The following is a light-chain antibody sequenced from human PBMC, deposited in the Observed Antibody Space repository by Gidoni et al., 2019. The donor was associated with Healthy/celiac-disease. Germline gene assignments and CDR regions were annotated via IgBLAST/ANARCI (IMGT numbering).Light chain of an antibody. V-gene: IGKV1-9*01. J-gene: IGKJ2*01. CDR2: AAP. Sequence: DIQLTQSPSFLSASVGDRVTITCRARQGISSYLAWYQQKPGKAPKLLIYAAPTLQSGVTSRFSGSGSGTEFTLTISRLQPEDFATYYCQQLSSFGQGTKLEIK. CDR3: QQLSS. CDR1: QGISSY.